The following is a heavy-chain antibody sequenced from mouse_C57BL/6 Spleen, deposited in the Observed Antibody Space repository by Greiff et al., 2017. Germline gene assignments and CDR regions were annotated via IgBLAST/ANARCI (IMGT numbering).Heavy chain of an antibody. CDR1: GYTFTSYW. Sequence: VQLQQPGAELVRPGTSVKLSCKASGYTFTSYWMHWVKQRPGQGLEWIGVIDPSDSYTNYNQKFKGKATLTVATSSSTAYMQLSSLTSEDSAVYYCVDGNSYYFDYWGQGTTLTVSS. V-gene: IGHV1-59*01. J-gene: IGHJ2*01. D-gene: IGHD2-1*01. CDR3: VDGNSYYFDY. CDR2: IDPSDSYT.